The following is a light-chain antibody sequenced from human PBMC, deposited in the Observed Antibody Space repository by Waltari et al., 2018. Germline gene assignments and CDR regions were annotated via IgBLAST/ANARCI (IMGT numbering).Light chain of an antibody. CDR3: SSYTTISTTL. CDR1: SSSVGACNF. Sequence: QSALAQPASVSGSPGQSITIACTVTSSSVGACNFVSWYQHHPGKAPKLIIYDVSRWPSGVSNRFSGSKSGNTASLTISGLQAEDEADYYCSSYTTISTTLFGGGTKVTVL. V-gene: IGLV2-14*01. CDR2: DVS. J-gene: IGLJ2*01.